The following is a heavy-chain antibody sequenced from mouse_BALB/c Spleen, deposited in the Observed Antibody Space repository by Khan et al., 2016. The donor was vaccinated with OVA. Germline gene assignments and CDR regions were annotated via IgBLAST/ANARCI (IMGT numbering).Heavy chain of an antibody. J-gene: IGHJ3*01. Sequence: EVQLLETGGDFVRPGGSLKLSCAASGFTFSTYGMSWVRQTPDKRLEWVATINTGGAYTYYPDTVKGRFTISRDNAKNTLYLQLSSLKSEDTAIYYCARLAYYYNSEGFAYWGRGTLGTVSA. V-gene: IGHV5-6*01. CDR2: INTGGAYT. CDR3: ARLAYYYNSEGFAY. D-gene: IGHD1-1*01. CDR1: GFTFSTYG.